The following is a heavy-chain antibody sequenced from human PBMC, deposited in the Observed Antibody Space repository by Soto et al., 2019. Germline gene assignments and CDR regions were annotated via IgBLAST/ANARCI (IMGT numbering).Heavy chain of an antibody. J-gene: IGHJ4*02. CDR1: GFPFSSYA. Sequence: GESLRLSCAASGFPFSSYAMSWVRQAPGKGLEWVSAISGSGGSTYYADSVKGRFTISRDNSKNTLYLQMNSLRAEDTAVYYCAKNLPLADYGYFDYWGQGPLVTVAS. V-gene: IGHV3-23*01. CDR3: AKNLPLADYGYFDY. D-gene: IGHD4-17*01. CDR2: ISGSGGST.